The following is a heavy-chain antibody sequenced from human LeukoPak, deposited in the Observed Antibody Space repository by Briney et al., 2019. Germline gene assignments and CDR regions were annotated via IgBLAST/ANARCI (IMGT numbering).Heavy chain of an antibody. J-gene: IGHJ6*02. D-gene: IGHD1-1*01. CDR1: GFTFNNYA. CDR2: ISGSGGKT. V-gene: IGHV3-23*01. Sequence: GGSLRLSCAVTGFTFNNYAMSWVRQAPGKGLECVSVISGSGGKTDYAASVKGRFTISRDNSKNTLYLQMNSLRAEDTAVYYCAEDVVTTNFYYYGMDVWGQGTTVTVSS. CDR3: AEDVVTTNFYYYGMDV.